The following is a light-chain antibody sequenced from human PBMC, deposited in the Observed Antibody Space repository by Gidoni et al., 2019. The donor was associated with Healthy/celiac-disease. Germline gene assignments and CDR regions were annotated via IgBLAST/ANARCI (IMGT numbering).Light chain of an antibody. V-gene: IGLV3-19*01. CDR3: NSRDSSGNHWV. J-gene: IGLJ3*02. CDR1: SLRSYY. Sequence: SSELTQDHAVSVALGQTVRITCQGDSLRSYYASWYKQKPGQAPVLVIYGKNNRPSGIPHRFSGSSSGNTASFTITGAQAEDEADYYCNSRDSSGNHWVFGGGTKLTVL. CDR2: GKN.